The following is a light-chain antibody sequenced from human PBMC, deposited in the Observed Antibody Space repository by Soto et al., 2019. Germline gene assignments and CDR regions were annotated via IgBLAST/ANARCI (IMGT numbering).Light chain of an antibody. V-gene: IGLV2-11*01. CDR2: DVS. Sequence: QSALTQPRSVSGSPGQSVTISCTGTSSDVGGYNYVSWYQQHPGKVPKLMIYDVSKRPSGVPDRFSGSKSGNTASLTISGLQAEEEADYYCCSYAGTYTLYVFGTGTKVTVL. CDR3: CSYAGTYTLYV. J-gene: IGLJ1*01. CDR1: SSDVGGYNY.